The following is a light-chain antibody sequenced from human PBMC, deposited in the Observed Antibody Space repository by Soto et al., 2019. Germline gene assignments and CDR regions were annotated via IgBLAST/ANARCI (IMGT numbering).Light chain of an antibody. V-gene: IGKV1-12*01. CDR2: AAS. CDR3: QQAKSVLWT. J-gene: IGKJ1*01. CDR1: QDIGSW. Sequence: DIQLTQSPSSVSASVGDTVTITCRASQDIGSWLAWYQQKPGKAPKLLIYAASSLQSGVPSRFSGSGSGTEVILTISSLQTEDYATYYCQQAKSVLWTFGRGTKVDVK.